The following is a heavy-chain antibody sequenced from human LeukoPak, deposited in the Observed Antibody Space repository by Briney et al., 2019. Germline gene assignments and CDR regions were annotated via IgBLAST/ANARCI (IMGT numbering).Heavy chain of an antibody. CDR1: GFTFGTYW. J-gene: IGHJ6*03. V-gene: IGHV3-74*01. CDR2: INSDGGTT. D-gene: IGHD3-16*01. CDR3: ARHRGVYYMDV. Sequence: GGSLRLSCGASGFTFGTYWMHWVRQAPGKGLVWVSGINSDGGTTTYADSVKGRFTISRDNAKNSLYLQMNSLRAEDTAVYYCARHRGVYYMDVWGKGTTATISS.